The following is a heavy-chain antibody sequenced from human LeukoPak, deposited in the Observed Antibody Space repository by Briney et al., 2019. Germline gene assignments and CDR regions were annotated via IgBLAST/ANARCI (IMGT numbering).Heavy chain of an antibody. V-gene: IGHV3-23*01. CDR2: ISGSGGST. Sequence: PGRSLRLSCAASGFTFSSYAMSWVRQASGKGLEWVSAISGSGGSTYYADSVKGRFTISRDNSKNTLYLQMNSLRAEDTAVYYCAKAPYDSSGYPTLGGQGTLVTVSS. J-gene: IGHJ4*02. D-gene: IGHD3-22*01. CDR1: GFTFSSYA. CDR3: AKAPYDSSGYPTL.